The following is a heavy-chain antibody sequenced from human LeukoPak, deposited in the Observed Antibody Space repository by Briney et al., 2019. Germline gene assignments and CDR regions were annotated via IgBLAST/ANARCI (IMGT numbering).Heavy chain of an antibody. Sequence: ASVKVSCKASGYTFISYGISWVRQAPGQGLEWMGWISAYNGNTDYAQKQNLQGRVTLTIDTSTSTAYMELSSLRSEDTAVYYCAGTVVVTAMGDAFDIWGQGTMVTVSS. CDR1: GYTFISYG. CDR2: ISAYNGNT. CDR3: AGTVVVTAMGDAFDI. V-gene: IGHV1-18*01. J-gene: IGHJ3*02. D-gene: IGHD2-21*02.